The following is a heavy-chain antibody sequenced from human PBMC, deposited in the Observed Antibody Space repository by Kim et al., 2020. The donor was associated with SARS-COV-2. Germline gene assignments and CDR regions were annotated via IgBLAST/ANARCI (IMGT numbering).Heavy chain of an antibody. J-gene: IGHJ6*02. D-gene: IGHD1-20*01. Sequence: ASVKVYCKSSGNTFTSYGMNWVRQAPGQGLEWMGWISADSGDTKYAQKLQDRVTMTTDTSTRTVYMELRNLKSNDTAVYYYARGDRYPPQQYDMDIWGQGTTDIVSS. CDR3: ARGDRYPPQQYDMDI. CDR2: ISADSGDT. V-gene: IGHV1-18*01. CDR1: GNTFTSYG.